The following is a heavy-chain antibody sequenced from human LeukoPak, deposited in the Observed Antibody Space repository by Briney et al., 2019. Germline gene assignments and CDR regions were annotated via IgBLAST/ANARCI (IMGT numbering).Heavy chain of an antibody. Sequence: GGSLRLSCAASGFTFSSYGMHWVRQAPGKGLEWVALIWYDGTNKYYADSVKGRFTISRDNSKNTLYLQMNSLRVEDTAVYYCAKPPDGYNSRAFGYWGQGTLVTVSS. V-gene: IGHV3-33*06. CDR3: AKPPDGYNSRAFGY. D-gene: IGHD5-24*01. J-gene: IGHJ4*02. CDR1: GFTFSSYG. CDR2: IWYDGTNK.